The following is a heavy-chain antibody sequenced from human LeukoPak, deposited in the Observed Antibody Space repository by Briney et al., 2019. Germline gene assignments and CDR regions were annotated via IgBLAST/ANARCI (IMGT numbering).Heavy chain of an antibody. Sequence: SETLSLTCTVSGGSISNSNYCWGWIRQPPGKGLEWIGSISYWGSTYCNSTLKSRFSIHVDTSKNQFSLKATSVTAADTAVFYCARHYVDIRTVGASYYYYGLDVWGQGTTVTVSS. V-gene: IGHV4-39*01. CDR3: ARHYVDIRTVGASYYYYGLDV. D-gene: IGHD3-16*02. J-gene: IGHJ6*02. CDR2: ISYWGST. CDR1: GGSISNSNYC.